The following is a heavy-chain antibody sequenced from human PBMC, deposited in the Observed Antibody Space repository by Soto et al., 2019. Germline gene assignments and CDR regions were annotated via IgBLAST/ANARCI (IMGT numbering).Heavy chain of an antibody. CDR2: IKSKTDGGTT. D-gene: IGHD6-6*01. Sequence: LRLSCAASGFTFSNAWMNWVRQAPGKGLEWVGRIKSKTDGGTTDYAAPVKGRFTISRDDSKNTLYLQMNSLKTEDTAVYYCTTMGGSRLAARPGGYFDYWGQGTLVTVSS. J-gene: IGHJ4*02. CDR3: TTMGGSRLAARPGGYFDY. V-gene: IGHV3-15*07. CDR1: GFTFSNAW.